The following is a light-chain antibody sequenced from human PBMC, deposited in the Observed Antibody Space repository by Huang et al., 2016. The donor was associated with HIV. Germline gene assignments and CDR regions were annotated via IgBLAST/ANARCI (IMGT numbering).Light chain of an antibody. CDR3: QQRGTWLIT. CDR1: QSIKNY. J-gene: IGKJ5*01. Sequence: IVLTQSPATLSLSPGERATLSCKASQSIKNYLAWYQQKPGQAPRLLIYDASKRETGNPARFSGSGSGTEVTLNISRLEPEDCAVEECQQRGTWLITGGQGTRREMK. CDR2: DAS. V-gene: IGKV3-11*01.